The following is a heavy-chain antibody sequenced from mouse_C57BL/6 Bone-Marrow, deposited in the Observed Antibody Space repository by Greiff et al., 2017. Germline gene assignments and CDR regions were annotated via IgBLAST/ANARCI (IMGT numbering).Heavy chain of an antibody. V-gene: IGHV2-2*01. Sequence: QVQLQQSGPGLVQPSQSLSITCTVSGFSLTSYGVHWVRQSPGKGLEWLGVIWSGGSTDYNAAFISRLSISKDNSKSQVFFKMNSLQADDTAIYYCARKVVPYYYAMDYWGQGTSVTVSS. D-gene: IGHD1-1*01. CDR1: GFSLTSYG. J-gene: IGHJ4*01. CDR3: ARKVVPYYYAMDY. CDR2: IWSGGST.